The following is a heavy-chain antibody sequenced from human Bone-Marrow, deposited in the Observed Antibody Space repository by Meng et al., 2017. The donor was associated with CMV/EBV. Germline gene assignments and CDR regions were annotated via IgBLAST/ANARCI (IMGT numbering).Heavy chain of an antibody. CDR2: IRYDGSEK. V-gene: IGHV3-30*02. Sequence: GESLKISCVASGLIFSGYGMYWVRQAPGTGLEWVSFIRYDGSEKNYADSVKGRFTISRDNSKSTLYLQMSGLRAEDTAVYYCANLSPTAIYGMDVWGQGTTVTVSS. CDR3: ANLSPTAIYGMDV. J-gene: IGHJ6*02. CDR1: GLIFSGYG. D-gene: IGHD4-11*01.